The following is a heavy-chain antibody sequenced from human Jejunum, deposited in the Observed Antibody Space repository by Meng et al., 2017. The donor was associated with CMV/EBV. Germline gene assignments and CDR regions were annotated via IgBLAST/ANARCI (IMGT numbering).Heavy chain of an antibody. CDR3: AREGTTLVTYDY. CDR2: IYGGGST. J-gene: IGHJ4*02. V-gene: IGHV3-66*01. D-gene: IGHD5-18*01. CDR1: GFNVSNSY. Sequence: LVESGGGLVQLGRSLSLCCAASGFNVSNSYMSWVRQAPGKGLEWVSVIYGGGSTYYADSVKGRFTISRDSSKNTLYLQMNSLRAEDTAVYYCAREGTTLVTYDYWGQGTLVTVSS.